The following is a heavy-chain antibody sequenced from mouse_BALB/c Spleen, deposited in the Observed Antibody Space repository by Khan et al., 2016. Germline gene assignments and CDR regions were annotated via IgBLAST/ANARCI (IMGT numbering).Heavy chain of an antibody. Sequence: EVQLQESGPGLVKPSQSLSLTCTVTGYSITSDYAWNWIRQFPGNKLEWMGYISYSGSTSYNPSLKSRISITRDTSKNQFFLQLNSVTTEDTATYYWARDHPWFAYWGQGTLVTVSA. J-gene: IGHJ3*01. CDR3: ARDHPWFAY. V-gene: IGHV3-2*02. CDR2: ISYSGST. CDR1: GYSITSDYA.